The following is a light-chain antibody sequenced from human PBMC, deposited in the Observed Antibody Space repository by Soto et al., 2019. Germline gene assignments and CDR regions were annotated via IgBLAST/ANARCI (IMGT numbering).Light chain of an antibody. Sequence: DIQMTQSPSTLSASVGDRVTITCRASQSISSWLAWYQQKPGKAPKLLIYDASSLESGVPSRFGGSGSGTEFTLTISSLQPDDFATYYFQRHNRYLYTSGQGTKLDI. J-gene: IGKJ2*01. V-gene: IGKV1-5*01. CDR2: DAS. CDR1: QSISSW. CDR3: QRHNRYLYT.